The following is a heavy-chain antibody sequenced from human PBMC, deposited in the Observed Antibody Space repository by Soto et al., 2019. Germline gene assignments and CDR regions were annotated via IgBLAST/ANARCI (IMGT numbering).Heavy chain of an antibody. CDR3: ARNGVGATTRANYYYYGMDV. Sequence: QVQLQESGPGLVKPSETLSLTCTVSGGSISSYYWSWIRQPPGKGLEWIGYIYYSGSTNYNPSLKRRVTKPVDTSKNQFSLKMCSVTAADTAVYYCARNGVGATTRANYYYYGMDVWGQGTTVTVSS. J-gene: IGHJ6*02. V-gene: IGHV4-59*08. CDR1: GGSISSYY. D-gene: IGHD1-26*01. CDR2: IYYSGST.